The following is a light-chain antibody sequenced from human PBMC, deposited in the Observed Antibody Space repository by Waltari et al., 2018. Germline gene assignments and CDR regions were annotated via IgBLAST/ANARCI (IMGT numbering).Light chain of an antibody. CDR1: SSDIGGYTR. J-gene: IGLJ2*01. CDR3: SSYAGTNTWV. Sequence: QAALTQPPSMSGSPGQSVTISCTGTSSDIGGYTRVSWFQQHPGKAPKLMIYEIGQRPSGVSDRFSGSRSGNTASLTISGLQAEDEADYYCSSYAGTNTWVFSGGTRLTVL. V-gene: IGLV2-8*01. CDR2: EIG.